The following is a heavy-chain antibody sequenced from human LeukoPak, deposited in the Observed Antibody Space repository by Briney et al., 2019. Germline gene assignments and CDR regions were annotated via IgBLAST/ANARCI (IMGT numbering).Heavy chain of an antibody. CDR3: ARTPNWGSWDYFDY. J-gene: IGHJ4*02. CDR2: IKQDGSEK. V-gene: IGHV3-7*01. Sequence: GGFLRLSCAASGFTFSSYWMSWVRQAPGKGLEWVANIKQDGSEKYYVDSVKGRFTISRDNAKNSLYLQMNSLRAEDTAVYYCARTPNWGSWDYFDYWGQGTLVTVSS. D-gene: IGHD7-27*01. CDR1: GFTFSSYW.